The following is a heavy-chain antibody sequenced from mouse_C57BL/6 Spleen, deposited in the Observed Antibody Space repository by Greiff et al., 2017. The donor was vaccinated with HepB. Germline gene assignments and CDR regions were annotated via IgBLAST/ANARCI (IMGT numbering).Heavy chain of an antibody. CDR2: IDPSDSYT. CDR1: GYTFTSYW. Sequence: VQLQQPGAELVRPGTSVKLSCKASGYTFTSYWMHWVKQRPGQGLEWIGVIDPSDSYTNYNQKFKGKATLTVYTSSSTAYMQLSSLTSEDSAVYYCARGAVGYYFDYWGQGTTLTVSS. J-gene: IGHJ2*01. CDR3: ARGAVGYYFDY. D-gene: IGHD2-2*01. V-gene: IGHV1-59*01.